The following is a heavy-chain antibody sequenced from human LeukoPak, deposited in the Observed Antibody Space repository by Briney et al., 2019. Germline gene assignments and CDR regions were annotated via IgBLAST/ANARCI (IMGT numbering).Heavy chain of an antibody. V-gene: IGHV1-8*01. CDR1: GYTFTSCD. CDR3: TRGSSGRRDN. Sequence: ASVKVSCKASGYTFTSCDINWVRQATGQRLEWMGWMNPNSGNTGYGQSFQGRITMTRDISIGTAYMELSNLTSEDTAIYYCTRGSSGRRDNWGQGTLVTVSA. J-gene: IGHJ4*02. CDR2: MNPNSGNT. D-gene: IGHD6-19*01.